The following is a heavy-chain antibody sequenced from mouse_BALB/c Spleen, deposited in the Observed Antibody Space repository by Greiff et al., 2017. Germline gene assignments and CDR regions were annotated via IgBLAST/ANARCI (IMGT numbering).Heavy chain of an antibody. CDR1: GYTFTEYT. CDR2: INPYNGGT. D-gene: IGHD1-1*01. Sequence: VQLQQSGPELVKPGASVKISCKTSGYTFTEYTMHWVKQSHGKNLEWIGLINPYNGGTSYNQKFKGKATLTVDKSSSTAYMELLSLTSEDSAVYYCARGDYYGSSYGFAYWGQGTLVTVSA. J-gene: IGHJ3*01. V-gene: IGHV1-18*01. CDR3: ARGDYYGSSYGFAY.